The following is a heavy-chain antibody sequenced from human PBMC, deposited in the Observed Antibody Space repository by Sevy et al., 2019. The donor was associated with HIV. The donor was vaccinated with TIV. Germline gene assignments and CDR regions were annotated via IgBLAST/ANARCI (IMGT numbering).Heavy chain of an antibody. Sequence: GGSLRLSCADSGFTFSSYAMHWVRQAPGKGLEWVAVISYDGNNQDYADSVKGRFTISRDSSKNTLYLQMNSLRVEDTAVYYCARFPPERAFDIWGQGTMVTVSS. J-gene: IGHJ3*02. CDR2: ISYDGNNQ. CDR1: GFTFSSYA. CDR3: ARFPPERAFDI. V-gene: IGHV3-30*04.